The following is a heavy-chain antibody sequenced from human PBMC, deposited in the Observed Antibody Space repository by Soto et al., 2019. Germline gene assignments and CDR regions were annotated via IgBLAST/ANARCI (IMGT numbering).Heavy chain of an antibody. CDR3: ARSLGYCTNGVCHYYGMDV. V-gene: IGHV3-13*05. CDR2: IGTAGDP. CDR1: GFTFSSYD. D-gene: IGHD2-8*01. Sequence: HPGGSLRLSCAASGFTFSSYDMHWVRQATGKGLEWVSAIGTAGDPYYPGSVKGRFTISRENAKNSLYLQMNSLRAGDTAVYYCARSLGYCTNGVCHYYGMDVWGQGTTVTVSS. J-gene: IGHJ6*02.